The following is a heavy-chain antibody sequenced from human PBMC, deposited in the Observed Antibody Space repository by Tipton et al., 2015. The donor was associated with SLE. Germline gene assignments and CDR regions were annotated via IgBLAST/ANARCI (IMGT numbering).Heavy chain of an antibody. V-gene: IGHV4-39*07. J-gene: IGHJ4*02. CDR2: IFYSGNT. D-gene: IGHD3-10*01. Sequence: TLSLTCTVSGGSISSINYYWGWIRQPPGKGLEWIGNIFYSGNTFYNASLRSRATISVDTSKNQFSLKLTSVTAADTAVYYCARRGSGSHRPRPFDYWGQGTLVTVSS. CDR3: ARRGSGSHRPRPFDY. CDR1: GGSISSINYY.